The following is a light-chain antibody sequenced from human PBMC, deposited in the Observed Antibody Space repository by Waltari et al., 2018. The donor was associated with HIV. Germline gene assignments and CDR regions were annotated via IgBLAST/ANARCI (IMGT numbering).Light chain of an antibody. CDR2: DVN. CDR3: CSYAGSRSWV. J-gene: IGLJ3*02. V-gene: IGLV2-23*02. Sequence: QSALTQPASVSGSPGQSITISCTGPRSAIGAYTYVSWYQQYPGKAPRLLIHDVNKRPSGVSNRFSGSKSGNTASLTVSGLQSEDEADYWCCSYAGSRSWVFGGGTKVTVL. CDR1: RSAIGAYTY.